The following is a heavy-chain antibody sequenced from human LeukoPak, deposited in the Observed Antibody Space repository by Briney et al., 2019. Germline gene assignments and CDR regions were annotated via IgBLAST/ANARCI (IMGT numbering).Heavy chain of an antibody. CDR2: INPSGGST. J-gene: IGHJ3*02. CDR3: ARDRGGPNDAFDI. D-gene: IGHD3-16*01. Sequence: ASVKVSCKASGYTFTSYYMHWVRQAPGQGLEWMGIINPSGGSTSYAQKFQGRVTMTRDMSTSTVYMELSSLRSEDTAVYCCARDRGGPNDAFDIWGQGTMVTVSS. CDR1: GYTFTSYY. V-gene: IGHV1-46*01.